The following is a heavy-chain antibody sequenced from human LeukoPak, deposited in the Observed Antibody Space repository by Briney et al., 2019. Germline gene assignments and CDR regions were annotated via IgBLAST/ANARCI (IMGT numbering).Heavy chain of an antibody. V-gene: IGHV1-46*01. CDR2: INPSGGST. Sequence: ASVKVSCKASGYTFTSYYMHWVRQAPGQGLEWMGIINPSGGSTSYAQKFQGRVTMTRDTSTSTVYMELSSLRSEDTAVYYCARSITMVRGVIIRRNSRLDYWGQGTLVTVSS. CDR1: GYTFTSYY. CDR3: ARSITMVRGVIIRRNSRLDY. J-gene: IGHJ4*02. D-gene: IGHD3-10*01.